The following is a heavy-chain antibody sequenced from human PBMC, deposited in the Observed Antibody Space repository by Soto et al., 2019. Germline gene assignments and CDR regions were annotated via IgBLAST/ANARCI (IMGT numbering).Heavy chain of an antibody. CDR2: IYHSGNT. D-gene: IGHD3-10*01. V-gene: IGHV4-4*02. Sequence: QVQLQESGPGLVKPSGTLSLTCAVSGGSISSSNWWSWVRRPPGKGLEWIGEIYHSGNTNYNPSLKSRVTMAVDKSRNQFSRKLSSVTAADTAVYYCARRWGEGRVDYWGQGTLVTVSS. CDR1: GGSISSSNW. CDR3: ARRWGEGRVDY. J-gene: IGHJ4*02.